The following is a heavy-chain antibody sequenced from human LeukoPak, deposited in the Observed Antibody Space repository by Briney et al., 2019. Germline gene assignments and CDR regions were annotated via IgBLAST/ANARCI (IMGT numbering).Heavy chain of an antibody. CDR3: ARGSGWYDY. V-gene: IGHV3-33*08. J-gene: IGHJ4*02. Sequence: PGGSLRLSWAAAAFTFSTYEITCVRQAPGKGREWVAVIWYDGSNKYYADSVKGRFTISRDNSKNTLYLQMNSLRAEDTAVYYCARGSGWYDYWGQGTLVTVSS. CDR1: AFTFSTYE. D-gene: IGHD6-19*01. CDR2: IWYDGSNK.